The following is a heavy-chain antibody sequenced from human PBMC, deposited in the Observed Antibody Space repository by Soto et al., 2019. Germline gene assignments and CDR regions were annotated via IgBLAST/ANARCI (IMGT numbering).Heavy chain of an antibody. V-gene: IGHV4-59*01. J-gene: IGHJ5*02. Sequence: QVQLQESGPGLVKPSETLSLTCTVSGGSISSYYWSWIRQPPGKGLEWIGYIYYSGSTNYNPSLKSRVTISVDTSKNQFSLKLSSVTAADTAVYYWAATGGGYCISTSCYGWFDPWGQGTLVTVSS. CDR2: IYYSGST. CDR3: AATGGGYCISTSCYGWFDP. CDR1: GGSISSYY. D-gene: IGHD2-2*01.